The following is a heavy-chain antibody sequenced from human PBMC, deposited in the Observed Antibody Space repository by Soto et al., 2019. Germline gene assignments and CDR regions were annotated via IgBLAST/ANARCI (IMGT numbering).Heavy chain of an antibody. CDR2: IYYSGST. Sequence: PSEPLSLPGSVSGGSINSSSYFWDWVRQPPGKGLEWIGSIYYSGSTYYNPSLRSRVTISIDTSKNQFSLKLSPVTAADTAVFYCARHYSSGSRNWFDPWGQGTLVTFSS. D-gene: IGHD6-19*01. J-gene: IGHJ5*02. V-gene: IGHV4-39*01. CDR1: GGSINSSSYF. CDR3: ARHYSSGSRNWFDP.